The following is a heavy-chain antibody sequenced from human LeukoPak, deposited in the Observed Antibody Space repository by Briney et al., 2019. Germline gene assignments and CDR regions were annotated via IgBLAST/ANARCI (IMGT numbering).Heavy chain of an antibody. CDR3: ARDRGYDILTGYYLAFDI. Sequence: SETLSLTCTVSGGSISSYYWSWIRQPPGKGLEWIGYIYYSGSTNYNPSLKSRVTISVDTSKNQFSLKLSCVTAADTAVYYCARDRGYDILTGYYLAFDIWGQGTMVTVSS. J-gene: IGHJ3*02. CDR1: GGSISSYY. V-gene: IGHV4-59*01. CDR2: IYYSGST. D-gene: IGHD3-9*01.